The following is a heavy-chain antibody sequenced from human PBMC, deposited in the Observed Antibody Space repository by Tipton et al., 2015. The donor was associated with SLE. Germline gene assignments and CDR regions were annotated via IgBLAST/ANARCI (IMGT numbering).Heavy chain of an antibody. Sequence: LSLTCTVSGGSISSGGYYWSWIRQHPGKGLEWIGYIYYSGSTYYNPSLKSRVTISVDTSKNQFSLKLSSVTAADTAVYYCARGVWFGELRGRAFDIWGQGTMVTVSS. D-gene: IGHD3-10*01. CDR2: IYYSGST. J-gene: IGHJ3*02. CDR3: ARGVWFGELRGRAFDI. V-gene: IGHV4-31*03. CDR1: GGSISSGGYY.